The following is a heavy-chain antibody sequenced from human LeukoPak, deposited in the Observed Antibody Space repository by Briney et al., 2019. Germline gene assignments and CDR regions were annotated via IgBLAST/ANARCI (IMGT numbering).Heavy chain of an antibody. CDR3: ARDQLGYCSSTSCYPYYYGMDV. Sequence: SETLSLTCTVSGGSISSYYWSWIRQPPGKGLEWIGYIYYSGSTNYNPSLKSRVTIPVDTSKNQFSLKLSSVTAADTAVYYCARDQLGYCSSTSCYPYYYGMDVWGQGTTVTVSS. V-gene: IGHV4-59*01. CDR1: GGSISSYY. J-gene: IGHJ6*02. CDR2: IYYSGST. D-gene: IGHD2-2*01.